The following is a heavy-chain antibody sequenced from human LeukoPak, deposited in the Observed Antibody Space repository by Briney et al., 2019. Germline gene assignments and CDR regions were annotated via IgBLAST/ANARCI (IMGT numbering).Heavy chain of an antibody. V-gene: IGHV3-64*04. CDR3: AKGIWILRYFDY. Sequence: GGSLTLSCSASGFTFSSYALHWVRQAPGKGLECVSAISNNGGSTFYPDSVKGRFTISRDNSKNTLYLQMNSLRAEDTAVYYCAKGIWILRYFDYWGQGTLVTVSS. CDR1: GFTFSSYA. D-gene: IGHD3-9*01. J-gene: IGHJ4*02. CDR2: ISNNGGST.